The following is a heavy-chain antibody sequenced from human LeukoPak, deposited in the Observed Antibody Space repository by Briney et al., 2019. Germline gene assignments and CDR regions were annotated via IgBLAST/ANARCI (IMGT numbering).Heavy chain of an antibody. V-gene: IGHV1-46*01. CDR2: INPSGGST. CDR1: GYTFTSYC. Sequence: GASVKVSCKASGYTFTSYCMHWVRQAPGQGLEWMGIINPSGGSTSYAQKFQGRVTMTRDTSTSTVYMELSSLRSEDTAVYYCARDRYYYDSSGYRYFDLWGRGTLVTVSS. J-gene: IGHJ2*01. D-gene: IGHD3-22*01. CDR3: ARDRYYYDSSGYRYFDL.